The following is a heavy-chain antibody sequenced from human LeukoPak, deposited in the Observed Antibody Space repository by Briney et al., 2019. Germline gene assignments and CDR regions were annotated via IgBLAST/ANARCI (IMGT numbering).Heavy chain of an antibody. V-gene: IGHV4-30-4*01. CDR1: GGSISSGDYY. Sequence: SQTLSLTCTVSGGSISSGDYYWSWVRQPPGKGLEWIAYMYYSGSTYYNPSLKSRVTMSADTSKNQPSLKLSSVTAADTAVYYCARPYYYDSRIDPWSQGSLVTVSS. CDR2: MYYSGST. J-gene: IGHJ5*02. D-gene: IGHD3-22*01. CDR3: ARPYYYDSRIDP.